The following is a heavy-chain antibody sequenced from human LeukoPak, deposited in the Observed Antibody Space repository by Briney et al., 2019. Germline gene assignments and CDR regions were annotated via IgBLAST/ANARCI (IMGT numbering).Heavy chain of an antibody. J-gene: IGHJ3*02. CDR3: ARHLAAIVEDAFDI. CDR2: MYHSGST. D-gene: IGHD3-22*01. V-gene: IGHV4-38-2*01. CDR1: GYSISSGYY. Sequence: KASETLSLTCAVSGYSISSGYYWGWIRQPPEKGMEWIGSMYHSGSTYYNPSLQSRVTISMDTSKNEFSLKLSSVTAADTAVYYCARHLAAIVEDAFDIWGQGTMVTVSS.